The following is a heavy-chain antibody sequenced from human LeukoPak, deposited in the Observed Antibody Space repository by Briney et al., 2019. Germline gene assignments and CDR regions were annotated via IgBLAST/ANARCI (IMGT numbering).Heavy chain of an antibody. CDR3: VRGYSYGWFDP. Sequence: EGSLRLSCAASGFSFTSYNFHWVRQAPGKGLEWVSVISGSGGSTHYADSVKGRFTISRDNSKNTLYLQMNSLRAEDTAVYYCVRGYSYGWFDPWGQGTLVTVSS. D-gene: IGHD5-18*01. J-gene: IGHJ5*02. V-gene: IGHV3-23*01. CDR1: GFSFTSYN. CDR2: ISGSGGST.